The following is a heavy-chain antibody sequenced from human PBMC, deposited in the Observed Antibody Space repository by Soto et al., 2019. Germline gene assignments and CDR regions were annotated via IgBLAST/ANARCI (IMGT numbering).Heavy chain of an antibody. J-gene: IGHJ4*02. Sequence: GGSLRLSCAASGFTFSSYSMNWVRQAPGKGLEWVSSISSSSYIYYADSVKGRFTISRDNAKNSLYLQMNSLRAEDTAVYYCARVLNDSSGYYFDYWGQGTLVTVSS. V-gene: IGHV3-21*01. CDR2: ISSSSYI. CDR1: GFTFSSYS. CDR3: ARVLNDSSGYYFDY. D-gene: IGHD3-22*01.